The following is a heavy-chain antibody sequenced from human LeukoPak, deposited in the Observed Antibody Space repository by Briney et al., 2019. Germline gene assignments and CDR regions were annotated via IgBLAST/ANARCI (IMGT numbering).Heavy chain of an antibody. Sequence: GGSLRLSCAASGITFSSYGLHWVRQAPGKGLEWVSFMRYDGTKEYYADSVKGRFTISRDNSKDTIYLHMTNLTLDDTAMYYCTKIAVRGPDYWGQGTRVTVSS. V-gene: IGHV3-30*02. CDR3: TKIAVRGPDY. CDR1: GITFSSYG. D-gene: IGHD3-10*01. CDR2: MRYDGTKE. J-gene: IGHJ4*02.